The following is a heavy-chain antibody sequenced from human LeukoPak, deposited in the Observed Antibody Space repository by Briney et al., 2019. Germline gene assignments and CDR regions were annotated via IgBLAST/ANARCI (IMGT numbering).Heavy chain of an antibody. D-gene: IGHD2-2*01. CDR1: GGSFSGYY. V-gene: IGHV4-34*01. Sequence: PSETLSLTCAVYGGSFSGYYWSWIRQPPGKGLEWIGEINHSGSTNYNPSLKSRVTISVDTSKNQFSLKLSSVTAADTAVYYCARALSDPIVVVPAAPPYNWFDPWGQGTLVTVSS. CDR2: INHSGST. J-gene: IGHJ5*02. CDR3: ARALSDPIVVVPAAPPYNWFDP.